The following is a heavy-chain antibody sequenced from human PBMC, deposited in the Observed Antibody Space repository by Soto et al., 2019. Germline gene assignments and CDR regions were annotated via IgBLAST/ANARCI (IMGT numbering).Heavy chain of an antibody. J-gene: IGHJ4*02. D-gene: IGHD3-10*01. CDR1: GYTFSSIG. V-gene: IGHV1-18*01. CDR2: ISPYKGNT. CDR3: ARDLDGSGNYYTDY. Sequence: ASVKVSCKTSGYTFSSIGISWVRQAPGQGLEWMGWISPYKGNTYYAQRLQGRVNMTTDTSTSTAYMELRSLRPDDTAVYFCARDLDGSGNYYTDYWGQGTLVTVSS.